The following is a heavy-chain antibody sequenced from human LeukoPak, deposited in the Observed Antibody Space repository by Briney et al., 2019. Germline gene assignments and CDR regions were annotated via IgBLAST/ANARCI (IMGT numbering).Heavy chain of an antibody. CDR3: ARDQHGTGYFYFDY. CDR2: IKHDGSEK. V-gene: IGHV3-7*01. CDR1: GFTFSSYW. D-gene: IGHD3-9*01. J-gene: IGHJ4*02. Sequence: GGSLRLSCAASGFTFSSYWMSWVRQAPEKGLERVANIKHDGSEKYYVDSVRGRFTISRDNAKNSLYLQMNSLRAEDTAVYYCARDQHGTGYFYFDYWGQGTLGTVSS.